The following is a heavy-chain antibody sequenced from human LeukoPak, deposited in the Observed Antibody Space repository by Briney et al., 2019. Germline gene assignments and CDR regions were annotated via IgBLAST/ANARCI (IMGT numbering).Heavy chain of an antibody. CDR1: GFTFSNYN. CDR3: ARVRKYSGYYSWYFDL. J-gene: IGHJ2*01. D-gene: IGHD5-12*01. CDR2: ITSGGSYI. V-gene: IGHV3-21*01. Sequence: GGSLRLSCAASGFTFSNYNMNWVRQAPGKVLEWVSSITSGGSYIFYADSVKGRFTTSRENAKNSLYLQMNSLRAGDTAVYYCARVRKYSGYYSWYFDLWGRGTLVTVSS.